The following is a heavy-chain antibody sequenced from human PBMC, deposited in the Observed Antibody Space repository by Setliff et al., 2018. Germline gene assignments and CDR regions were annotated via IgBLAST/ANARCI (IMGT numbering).Heavy chain of an antibody. D-gene: IGHD7-27*01. CDR3: ARVTNWGLDLRFDP. Sequence: LSEPLSLTCTVSGDSISSYYWSWIRQPPGKGLEWIGYIYYSGSTNYNPSLKSRVTMSVATFENHFSLKLNSLTAADTAVYYCARVTNWGLDLRFDPWGQGILVTVSS. V-gene: IGHV4-59*01. CDR1: GDSISSYY. J-gene: IGHJ5*02. CDR2: IYYSGST.